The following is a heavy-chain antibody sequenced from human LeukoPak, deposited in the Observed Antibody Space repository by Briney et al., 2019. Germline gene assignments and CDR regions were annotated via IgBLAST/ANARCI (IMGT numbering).Heavy chain of an antibody. CDR3: ARGVLLWFGELPDAFDI. Sequence: SQTLSLTCAVSGGSISSGGYSWSWIRQPPGKGLEWIGYIYHSGSNYYNPSLKSRVTISENRSKKQFSLKLTSVTAADTAVYYCARGVLLWFGELPDAFDIWGQGTMVTVSS. D-gene: IGHD3-10*01. J-gene: IGHJ3*02. CDR2: IYHSGSN. V-gene: IGHV4-30-2*01. CDR1: GGSISSGGYS.